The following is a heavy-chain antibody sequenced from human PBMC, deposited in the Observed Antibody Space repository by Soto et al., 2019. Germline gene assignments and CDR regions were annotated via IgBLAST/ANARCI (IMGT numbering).Heavy chain of an antibody. V-gene: IGHV4-31*03. J-gene: IGHJ4*02. D-gene: IGHD3-10*01. CDR3: ARDAFYYGSGSHCLVY. Sequence: SETPSLTCTFSCGPLNSGGFYRTWIRQHPGKGLEWIGHIHDSGSTDYNPSLRSRVRISIDTSKNQFSLRLSSVSAADTAVYYCARDAFYYGSGSHCLVYSGRGTLVTVSS. CDR1: CGPLNSGGFY. CDR2: IHDSGST.